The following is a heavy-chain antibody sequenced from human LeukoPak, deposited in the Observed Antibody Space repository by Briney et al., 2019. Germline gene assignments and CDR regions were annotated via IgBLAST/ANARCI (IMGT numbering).Heavy chain of an antibody. Sequence: ASVKVSCKASGYTFTDYYMHWVRQAPGQGLEWMGWINPNSGGTEYAQKFQGRVTMTRDTSISTAYMELSRLRSDDTAVYYCARDLLPKAPSHTIAAAGYWGQGTLVTVSS. CDR1: GYTFTDYY. V-gene: IGHV1-2*02. D-gene: IGHD6-13*01. CDR3: ARDLLPKAPSHTIAAAGY. J-gene: IGHJ4*02. CDR2: INPNSGGT.